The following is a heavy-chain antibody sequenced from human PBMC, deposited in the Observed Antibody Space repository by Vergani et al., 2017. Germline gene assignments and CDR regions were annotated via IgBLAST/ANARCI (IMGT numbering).Heavy chain of an antibody. Sequence: QVQLQESGPGLVKPSGTLSLTCAVSGGPISSSNWWSWVRQPPGKGLEWIGEIYHSGSTNYNPSLKSRVTISVDKSKNQFSLKLSSVTAADTAVYYCARVAGDPTGDYGDWYFDLWGRGTLVTVAS. V-gene: IGHV4-4*02. CDR2: IYHSGST. D-gene: IGHD4-17*01. CDR1: GGPISSSNW. CDR3: ARVAGDPTGDYGDWYFDL. J-gene: IGHJ2*01.